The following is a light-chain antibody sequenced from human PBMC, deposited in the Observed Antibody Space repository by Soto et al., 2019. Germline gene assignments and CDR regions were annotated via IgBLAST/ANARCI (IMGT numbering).Light chain of an antibody. J-gene: IGLJ2*01. CDR3: TSYTSSSTVV. CDR2: DVN. Sequence: QSALTQPASVSGSPGQLITISCTGTSSDIGSYNHVSWYQQHPGQGPKLFIYDVNNRPSGISNRFSGSKSGNTASLTISGLQAEDEAYYYCTSYTSSSTVVFGGGTKLTVL. CDR1: SSDIGSYNH. V-gene: IGLV2-14*01.